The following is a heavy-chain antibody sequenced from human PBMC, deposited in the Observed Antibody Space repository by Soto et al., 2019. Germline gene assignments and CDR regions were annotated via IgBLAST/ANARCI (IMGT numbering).Heavy chain of an antibody. D-gene: IGHD2-2*01. CDR3: ATPACAATWCSPSHNLDH. CDR1: GGTFVRHV. CDR2: INPLSGIS. J-gene: IGHJ4*02. V-gene: IGHV1-69*04. Sequence: ASVKVSCKTSGGTFVRHVISWVRQAPGQGPEWMGKINPLSGISNYAQKFQDRVTFTADTDSSTAYMELSSLRSDDTAVYYCATPACAATWCSPSHNLDHWGQGTLVTVSS.